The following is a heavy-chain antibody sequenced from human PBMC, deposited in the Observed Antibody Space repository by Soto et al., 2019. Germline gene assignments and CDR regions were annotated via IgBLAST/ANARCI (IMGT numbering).Heavy chain of an antibody. CDR1: GFTFSSYA. CDR3: AKDSLTHQLLLFYYFDY. J-gene: IGHJ4*02. D-gene: IGHD2-2*01. V-gene: IGHV3-23*01. CDR2: ISGSGGST. Sequence: EVQLLESGGGLVQPGGSLRLSCAASGFTFSSYAMSWVRQAPGKGLEWVSAISGSGGSTYYADSVKGRFTISRDNSKNTLYLQMNSLRAEDTAVYYCAKDSLTHQLLLFYYFDYWGQGTLVTVSS.